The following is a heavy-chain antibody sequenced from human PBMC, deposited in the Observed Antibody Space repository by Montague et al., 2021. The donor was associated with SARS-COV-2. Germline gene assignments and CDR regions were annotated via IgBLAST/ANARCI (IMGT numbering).Heavy chain of an antibody. CDR1: GFTFSTYA. V-gene: IGHV3-23*01. J-gene: IGHJ6*02. CDR3: ARDREYCSSASCYDIYYGMDV. Sequence: SLRLSCAASGFTFSTYAMSWVRQAPGKGLEWVSSISKSGESTFYADSVKGRFTISRDVAKNSLYLQMSSLRAKDTAVYYCARDREYCSSASCYDIYYGMDVWGPGTTVTVSS. CDR2: ISKSGEST. D-gene: IGHD2-2*01.